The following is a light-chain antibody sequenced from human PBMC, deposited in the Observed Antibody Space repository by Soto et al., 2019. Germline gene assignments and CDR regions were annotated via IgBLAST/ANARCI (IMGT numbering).Light chain of an antibody. CDR1: QSISNW. Sequence: DIQMTQSPSTLSASVGDRVTITCRASQSISNWLAWYQQRPGKAPKLLIYKASSLEGGVPLRFSGSGSGTECTLTISSLQPDDSATYYCQQSNTYSRTFGQGTKVEIK. CDR2: KAS. CDR3: QQSNTYSRT. J-gene: IGKJ1*01. V-gene: IGKV1-5*03.